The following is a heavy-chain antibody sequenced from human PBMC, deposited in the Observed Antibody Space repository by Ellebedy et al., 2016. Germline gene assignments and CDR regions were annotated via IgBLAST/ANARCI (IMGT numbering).Heavy chain of an antibody. Sequence: SETLSLTXTVSGGSISSYYWSWIRQPPGKGLEWIGYIYYSGSTYYNPSLKSRVTMSVDTSKNQFSLKLSSVTAADTAVYYCARDGEVATIRFNYYYYGMDVWGQGTTVTVSS. CDR1: GGSISSYY. CDR3: ARDGEVATIRFNYYYYGMDV. J-gene: IGHJ6*02. V-gene: IGHV4-59*12. CDR2: IYYSGST. D-gene: IGHD5-12*01.